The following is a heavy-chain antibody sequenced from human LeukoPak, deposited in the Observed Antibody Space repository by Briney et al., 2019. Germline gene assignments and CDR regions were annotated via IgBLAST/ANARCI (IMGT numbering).Heavy chain of an antibody. Sequence: GGSLRLSCAASGFSFSSHGMHWVRQAPGKGLEWVAFIRYDGSNEYYAESVEGRFTISRDKSKNTLYLQMNSLRGEDTAVYYCAKDRGYSSYYFDYWGQGTLVTVSS. D-gene: IGHD5-12*01. V-gene: IGHV3-30*02. J-gene: IGHJ4*02. CDR3: AKDRGYSSYYFDY. CDR2: IRYDGSNE. CDR1: GFSFSSHG.